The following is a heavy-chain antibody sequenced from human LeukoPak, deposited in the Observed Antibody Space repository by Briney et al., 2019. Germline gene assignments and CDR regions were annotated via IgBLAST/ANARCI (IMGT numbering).Heavy chain of an antibody. V-gene: IGHV4-34*01. CDR3: ARGERVVPAAILDY. J-gene: IGHJ4*02. D-gene: IGHD2-2*01. Sequence: SETLSLTCAVYGGSFSGYYWSWIRQPPGKGLEWIGEIDHSGSTNYNPSLKSRVTISVATSKNQCSLKLSSVTAADTAVYYCARGERVVPAAILDYWGQGTLVTVSS. CDR1: GGSFSGYY. CDR2: IDHSGST.